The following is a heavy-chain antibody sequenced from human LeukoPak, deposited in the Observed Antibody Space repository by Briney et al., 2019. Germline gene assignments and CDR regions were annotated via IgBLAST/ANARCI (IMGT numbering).Heavy chain of an antibody. CDR1: GFTFSSYA. CDR2: ISGSGGST. CDR3: AKDQVGSWYYFDY. Sequence: GGSLRLSCAASGFTFSSYAMSWVRQAPGKGLEWVSGISGSGGSTYYADSVKGRFTISRDNSKNTLYLQMNSLRAEDTAVYYCAKDQVGSWYYFDYWGQGTLVTVSS. V-gene: IGHV3-23*01. J-gene: IGHJ4*02. D-gene: IGHD6-13*01.